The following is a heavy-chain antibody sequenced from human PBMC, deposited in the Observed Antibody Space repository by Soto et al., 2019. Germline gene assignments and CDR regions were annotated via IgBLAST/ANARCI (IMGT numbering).Heavy chain of an antibody. V-gene: IGHV1-18*04. CDR1: GYTFTNFG. Sequence: GASVKVSCKASGYTFTNFGISWLRQAPGQGPEWMGWISTSDGNTNYAQKLQERVTMTTDTSTTTAYMELRRLNFDDTAVYYCARYDYDNNIYSIDYWGQGALVTVSS. CDR3: ARYDYDNNIYSIDY. CDR2: ISTSDGNT. J-gene: IGHJ4*02. D-gene: IGHD3-22*01.